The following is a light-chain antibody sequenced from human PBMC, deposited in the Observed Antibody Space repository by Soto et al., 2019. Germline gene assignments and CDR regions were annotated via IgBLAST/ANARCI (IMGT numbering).Light chain of an antibody. J-gene: IGKJ5*01. CDR2: DAS. CDR1: HTLSNY. V-gene: IGKV1-39*01. Sequence: DVPMTQSPATLSACVGERATITFQATHTLSNYLNWYQQKPGKAPKLLIYDASNLQTGVPSRFSGSGSGTDFTLTISSLQPEDFATYYCQQSYSTPITFGQGTRLEI. CDR3: QQSYSTPIT.